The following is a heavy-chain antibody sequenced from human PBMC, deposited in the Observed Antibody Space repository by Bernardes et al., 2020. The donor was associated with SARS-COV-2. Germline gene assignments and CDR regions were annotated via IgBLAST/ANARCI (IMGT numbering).Heavy chain of an antibody. CDR1: GGSIGSYY. CDR3: ARDLSHLVRRGFDL. D-gene: IGHD3-10*01. J-gene: IGHJ2*01. Sequence: SKTLSLTCTVSGGSIGSYYWAWIRQPPGKGLEWIGYIYYSGTTNYNPSLKSRVTISVDRSQNQFSLNLSSVTPADTAVYYCARDLSHLVRRGFDLWGRGTLVTVSS. V-gene: IGHV4-59*01. CDR2: IYYSGTT.